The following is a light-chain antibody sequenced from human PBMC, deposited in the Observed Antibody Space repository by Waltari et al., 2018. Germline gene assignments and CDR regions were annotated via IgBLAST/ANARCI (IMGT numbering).Light chain of an antibody. V-gene: IGLV2-14*03. CDR3: SSYTASPPHVV. Sequence: QSALTQPASVSGSPGQSISISCTGISSAVGGVNFVSWYQQHPGKAPKLMIYDVFNRPSGVSTRFSGSKSDNAASLAISGLQAEDEAVYYCSSYTASPPHVVFGGGTKVTVL. CDR1: SSAVGGVNF. CDR2: DVF. J-gene: IGLJ2*01.